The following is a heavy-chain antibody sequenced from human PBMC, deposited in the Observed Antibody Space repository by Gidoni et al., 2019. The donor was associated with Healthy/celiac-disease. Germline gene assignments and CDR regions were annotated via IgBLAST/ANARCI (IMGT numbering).Heavy chain of an antibody. CDR1: GYIFTSYY. Sequence: QVQLVQSGAQVKKPGASVKVSCKASGYIFTSYYMHWVRQAPGQGLEWMGVINPSGGTTTYAQNFQGRVTMTRDTSTSTVYMELSSLRSEDTALYYCARARRERVGNWFDPWGQGTLVTVSS. D-gene: IGHD1-26*01. CDR3: ARARRERVGNWFDP. CDR2: INPSGGTT. J-gene: IGHJ5*02. V-gene: IGHV1-46*01.